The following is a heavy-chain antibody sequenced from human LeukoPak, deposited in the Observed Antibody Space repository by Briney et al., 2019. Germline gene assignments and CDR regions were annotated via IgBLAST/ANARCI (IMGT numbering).Heavy chain of an antibody. CDR1: GFAFSSYA. V-gene: IGHV3-64*01. CDR2: ISSNGGST. D-gene: IGHD4-11*01. CDR3: ARASHDYSNPFDY. Sequence: PGGSLRLSCAASGFAFSSYAMHWVRQAPGKGLEYVSAISSNGGSTYYANSVKGRFTISRDNSKNTLYLQMGSLRAEDMAVYYCARASHDYSNPFDYWGQGTLVTVSS. J-gene: IGHJ4*02.